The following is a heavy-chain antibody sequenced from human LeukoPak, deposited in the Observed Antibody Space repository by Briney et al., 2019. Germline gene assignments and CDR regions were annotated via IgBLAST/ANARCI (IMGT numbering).Heavy chain of an antibody. D-gene: IGHD6-25*01. Sequence: GGSLRLSCAASGFTFRNYGMHWVRQVPGKGLEWLGVVTYDGSKAFYADSVKGRLTISRDNSKNTLYLQMNTLRVEDRAVYFCAKDQRAMTRRMDVWGQGTAVIVSS. CDR3: AKDQRAMTRRMDV. J-gene: IGHJ6*02. CDR1: GFTFRNYG. V-gene: IGHV3-30*18. CDR2: VTYDGSKA.